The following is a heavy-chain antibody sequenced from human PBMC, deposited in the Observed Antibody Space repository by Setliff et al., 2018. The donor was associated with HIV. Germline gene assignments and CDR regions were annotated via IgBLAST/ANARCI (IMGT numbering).Heavy chain of an antibody. V-gene: IGHV4-61*05. J-gene: IGHJ1*01. CDR1: GGSISSSSYY. CDR2: IYTSGSP. CDR3: ARARRAGSGPKYFQH. Sequence: PSETLSLTCTVSGGSISSSSYYWGWIRQPPGKGLEWIGHIYTSGSPNYNPSLKSRVTMSVDKSKNQFSLRLSSVTAADTAVYYCARARRAGSGPKYFQHWGQGTLVTVSS. D-gene: IGHD2-15*01.